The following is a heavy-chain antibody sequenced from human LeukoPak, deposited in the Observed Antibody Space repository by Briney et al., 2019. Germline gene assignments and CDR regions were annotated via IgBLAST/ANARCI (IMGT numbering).Heavy chain of an antibody. J-gene: IGHJ3*02. D-gene: IGHD1-26*01. CDR2: INWNGGST. CDR3: ARVYSGSTEGAFDI. Sequence: GGSLRLSCAASGFTFSSYWMHWVRQAPGKGLEWVSGINWNGGSTGYADSVKGRFTISRDNAKNSLYLQMNSLRAEDTALYYCARVYSGSTEGAFDIWGQGTMVTVSS. V-gene: IGHV3-20*04. CDR1: GFTFSSYW.